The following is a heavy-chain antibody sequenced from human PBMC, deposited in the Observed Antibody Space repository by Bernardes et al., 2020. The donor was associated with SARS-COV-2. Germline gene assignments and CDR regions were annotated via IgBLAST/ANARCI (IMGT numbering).Heavy chain of an antibody. V-gene: IGHV4-59*01. Sequence: SETLSLTCTVSGGSISRDYWSWVRQPPGKGLEWIGYIYYRGSTNYNPSLASRVTMSVDTSKNQFSLNLTSVTAADTAVYYCAREGGTSGRGMDVWGQGTTVTVSS. D-gene: IGHD3-10*01. CDR1: GGSISRDY. CDR3: AREGGTSGRGMDV. CDR2: IYYRGST. J-gene: IGHJ6*02.